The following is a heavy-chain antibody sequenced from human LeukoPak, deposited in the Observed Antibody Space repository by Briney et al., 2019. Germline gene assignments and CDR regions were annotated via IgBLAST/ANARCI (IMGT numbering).Heavy chain of an antibody. Sequence: PGGSLRLSCAASGFTFSSYAMNWVRQAPGRGLEWVSGFSGSGGTTYYADSVKGRFTISRDNSKNTLYLQMNSLRAEDTAVYYCANGNRCTSPNCLGYDYFYMDVWGKGTTVTVSS. V-gene: IGHV3-23*01. CDR2: FSGSGGTT. J-gene: IGHJ6*03. CDR1: GFTFSSYA. D-gene: IGHD2-8*01. CDR3: ANGNRCTSPNCLGYDYFYMDV.